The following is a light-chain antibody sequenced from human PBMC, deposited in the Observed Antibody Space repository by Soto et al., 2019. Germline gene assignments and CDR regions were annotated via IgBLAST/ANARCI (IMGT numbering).Light chain of an antibody. Sequence: EIVLTQSPATLSLSPGERATLSCRASQSVSSYLAWYQQKPGQAPRLLIYDASNRATGIPARFSGSGSGTDFTLTSSSLEPEDFAFYYCQQRSNWPGFGGGTKVEIK. J-gene: IGKJ4*02. V-gene: IGKV3-11*01. CDR1: QSVSSY. CDR2: DAS. CDR3: QQRSNWPG.